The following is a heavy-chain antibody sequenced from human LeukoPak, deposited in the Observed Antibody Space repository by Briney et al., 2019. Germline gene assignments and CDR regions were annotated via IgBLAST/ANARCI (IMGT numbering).Heavy chain of an antibody. CDR2: ISWNSGII. V-gene: IGHV3-9*01. Sequence: GGSLRLSCAASGFTFNDYAMQWVRQAPGKGLEWVSGISWNSGIIGYADSVKGRFTISRDNSKNTLYLQMNSLRAEDTAVYYCARRGQVVTAFRNAFDIWGQGTMVTVSS. CDR1: GFTFNDYA. J-gene: IGHJ3*02. CDR3: ARRGQVVTAFRNAFDI. D-gene: IGHD2-21*02.